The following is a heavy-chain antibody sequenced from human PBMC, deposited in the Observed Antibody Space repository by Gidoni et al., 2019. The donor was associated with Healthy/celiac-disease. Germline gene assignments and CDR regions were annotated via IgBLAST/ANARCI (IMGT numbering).Heavy chain of an antibody. V-gene: IGHV3-9*01. CDR2: ISWNSGSI. CDR1: GFTFDDYA. CDR3: AKDYGDWVFDY. Sequence: EVQLVESGGGVVQPGRSLRLSCAASGFTFDDYAMHWVRQAPGKGLEWVSGISWNSGSIGYADSVKGRFTISRDNAKNSLYLQMNSLRAEDTALYYCAKDYGDWVFDYWGQGTLVTVSS. J-gene: IGHJ4*02. D-gene: IGHD4-17*01.